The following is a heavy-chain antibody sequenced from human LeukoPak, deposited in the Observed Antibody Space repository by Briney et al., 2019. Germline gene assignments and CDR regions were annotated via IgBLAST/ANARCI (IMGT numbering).Heavy chain of an antibody. V-gene: IGHV1-2*06. Sequence: APVKRSCKAFAYTFTGYYMHWGRQAPGQGLEWIRRINPNTVATKYAQKFQGRVTMTRDTSISTAYMELSSLRSDDTAVYYCARDPFGPDYDFDYWGQGTPVTVSS. CDR3: ARDPFGPDYDFDY. D-gene: IGHD4-17*01. J-gene: IGHJ4*02. CDR1: AYTFTGYY. CDR2: INPNTVAT.